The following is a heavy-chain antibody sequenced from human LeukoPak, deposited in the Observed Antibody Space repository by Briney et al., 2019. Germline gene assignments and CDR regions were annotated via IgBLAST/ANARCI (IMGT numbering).Heavy chain of an antibody. J-gene: IGHJ4*02. V-gene: IGHV3-66*01. CDR2: IYSGGDT. D-gene: IGHD6-19*01. CDR3: AKERSLEIAVAGTIFDY. Sequence: GGSLRLSCAASGFTFSSYSMNWVRQAPGKGLEWVSVIYSGGDTYYADSVKGRFTISRDNSKNMIYLEMSSLKAEDTAVYYCAKERSLEIAVAGTIFDYWGQGTLVTVSS. CDR1: GFTFSSYS.